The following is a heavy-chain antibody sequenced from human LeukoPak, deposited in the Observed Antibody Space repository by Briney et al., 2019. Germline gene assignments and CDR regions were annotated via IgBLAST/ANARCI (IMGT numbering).Heavy chain of an antibody. J-gene: IGHJ3*02. Sequence: SETLSLTCTVSGCSIISYYWSWIRQTPRKGLEWIGYIYYSGSSDYNPSLKSRATISVDTSKNQFSLKLSSLTAADTAAYYCARGEWSGIKDGFNIWGPGTMVTVSS. CDR3: ARGEWSGIKDGFNI. D-gene: IGHD3-3*01. CDR1: GCSIISYY. CDR2: IYYSGSS. V-gene: IGHV4-59*01.